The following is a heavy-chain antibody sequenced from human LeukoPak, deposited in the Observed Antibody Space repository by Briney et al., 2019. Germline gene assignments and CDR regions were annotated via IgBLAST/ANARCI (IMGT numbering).Heavy chain of an antibody. CDR3: ARVSITMVRGVPTNWFDP. J-gene: IGHJ5*02. V-gene: IGHV1-8*01. D-gene: IGHD3-10*01. CDR1: GYTFTSYE. Sequence: GASVKVSCKASGYTFTSYEINWVRQATGQGREWMGWMNPKSGNTGYAQKLQGRVTMTRNTSISTAYMELSSLRSEDTAVYYCARVSITMVRGVPTNWFDPWGQGTLVTVSS. CDR2: MNPKSGNT.